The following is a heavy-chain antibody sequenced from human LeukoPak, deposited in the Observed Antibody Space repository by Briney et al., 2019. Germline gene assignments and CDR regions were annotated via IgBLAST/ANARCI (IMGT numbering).Heavy chain of an antibody. J-gene: IGHJ4*02. CDR2: VSYDGSNK. D-gene: IGHD3-10*01. CDR3: SVLLWFGELR. CDR1: GFTFSSYG. Sequence: GGSLRLSCAASGFTFSSYGMHWVRQAPGKGLEWVAVVSYDGSNKYYADSVKGRFTISRDNSKNTLYLQMNSLRAEDTAVYYCSVLLWFGELRWGLGTLVTVSS. V-gene: IGHV3-30*03.